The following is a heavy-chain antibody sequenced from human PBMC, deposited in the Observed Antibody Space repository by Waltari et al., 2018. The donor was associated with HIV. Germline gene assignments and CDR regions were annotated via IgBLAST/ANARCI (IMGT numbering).Heavy chain of an antibody. Sequence: QVQLVQSGAEVKKPGASVKVSCKASGYTFTGYYMHWVRQAPGQGLEWMGWINPNSGGTNYAQNFQGWVTMTRDTSISTTYMELSRLRSDDTAVYYCARGGYSFLGGMDVWGQGTTVTVSS. J-gene: IGHJ6*02. CDR3: ARGGYSFLGGMDV. CDR2: INPNSGGT. V-gene: IGHV1-2*04. D-gene: IGHD5-18*01. CDR1: GYTFTGYY.